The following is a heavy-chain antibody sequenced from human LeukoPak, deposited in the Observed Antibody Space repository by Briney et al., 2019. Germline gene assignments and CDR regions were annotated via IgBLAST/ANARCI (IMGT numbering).Heavy chain of an antibody. J-gene: IGHJ4*02. V-gene: IGHV4-30-2*01. CDR3: ARGSSTVVTPGFDY. Sequence: KTSETLSLTCTVSGGSVSSGSYYWSWIRQPPGKGLEWIGYIYHSGSTYYNPSLKSRVTISVDRSKNQFSLKLSSVTAADTAVYYCARGSSTVVTPGFDYWGQGTLVTVSS. CDR1: GGSVSSGSYY. CDR2: IYHSGST. D-gene: IGHD4-23*01.